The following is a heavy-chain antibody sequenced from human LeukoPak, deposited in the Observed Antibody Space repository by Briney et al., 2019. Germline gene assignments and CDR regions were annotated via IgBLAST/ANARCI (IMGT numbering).Heavy chain of an antibody. V-gene: IGHV1-2*02. CDR1: GYTFTGYY. D-gene: IGHD2-2*02. CDR3: ARDSTDRLVVPAAIPFDWFDP. Sequence: ASVKVSCKASGYTFTGYYMHWVRQAPGQGLEWMGWINPNSSGTNYAQKFQGRVTMTRDTSISTAYMELSRLRSDDTAVYYCARDSTDRLVVPAAIPFDWFDPWGQGTLVTASS. J-gene: IGHJ5*02. CDR2: INPNSSGT.